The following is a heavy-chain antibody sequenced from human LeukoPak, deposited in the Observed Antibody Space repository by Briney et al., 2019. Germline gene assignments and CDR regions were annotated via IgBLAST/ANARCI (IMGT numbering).Heavy chain of an antibody. CDR2: IFTDGTTT. D-gene: IGHD2-21*02. CDR1: EFNFSSYG. CDR3: ARELPREVTLDY. J-gene: IGHJ4*01. Sequence: AGGSLRLSCVASEFNFSSYGMQWVRQAPGKGLVWVSRIFTDGTTTSYADSVKGRFTISRDNAKNTLYLEMKSLRVEDTAVYYCARELPREVTLDYWGQGTLVTVSP. V-gene: IGHV3-74*01.